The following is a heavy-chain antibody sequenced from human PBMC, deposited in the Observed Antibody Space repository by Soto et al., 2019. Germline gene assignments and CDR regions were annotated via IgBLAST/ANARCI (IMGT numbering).Heavy chain of an antibody. CDR2: ISKSGRYI. CDR3: AESGSGNPHDAFDL. D-gene: IGHD3-10*01. CDR1: GFSFSSYS. Sequence: EAQLVESGGGLVKPGGSLRLSCVGSGFSFSSYSMNWVRQAPGKGPEWVSSISKSGRYIYYPDSVRGRFTVSRDNARNSLYLHMDSLRAEDTALYYCAESGSGNPHDAFDLWGRGTMVTVS. J-gene: IGHJ3*01. V-gene: IGHV3-21*02.